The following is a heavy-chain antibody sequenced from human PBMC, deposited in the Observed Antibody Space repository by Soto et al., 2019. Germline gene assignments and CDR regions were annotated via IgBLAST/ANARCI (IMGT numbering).Heavy chain of an antibody. CDR1: GGSISSGGYY. D-gene: IGHD5-18*01. V-gene: IGHV4-31*03. J-gene: IGHJ6*02. Sequence: KPSETLSLTCTVSGGSISSGGYYWSWIRQHPGKGLEWIGYIYYSGSTYYNPSLKSRVTISVDTSKNQFSLKLSSVTAADTAVYYCARAPKRRGYSYGPGVDYYYYYGMDVWGQGTTVTVSS. CDR2: IYYSGST. CDR3: ARAPKRRGYSYGPGVDYYYYYGMDV.